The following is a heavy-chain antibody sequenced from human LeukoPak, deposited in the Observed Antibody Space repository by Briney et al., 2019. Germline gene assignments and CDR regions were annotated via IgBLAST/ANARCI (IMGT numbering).Heavy chain of an antibody. Sequence: PGGSLRLSCAASGFTSTSYWMSWVRQAPGKGLEWVANIKEDGSEKYYVDSVKGRFTISRDNAKNSVSLQMNSLRAEDTAVYYCARIYLKMASASWGQGTLVTVSS. CDR1: GFTSTSYW. CDR2: IKEDGSEK. V-gene: IGHV3-7*01. J-gene: IGHJ5*02. CDR3: ARIYLKMASAS. D-gene: IGHD2-8*01.